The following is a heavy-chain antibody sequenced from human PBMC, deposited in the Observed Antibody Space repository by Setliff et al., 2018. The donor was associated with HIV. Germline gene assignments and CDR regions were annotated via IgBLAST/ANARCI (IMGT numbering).Heavy chain of an antibody. V-gene: IGHV4-39*01. CDR3: ASRIYYYDSNNFLREEGFDP. J-gene: IGHJ5*02. CDR1: GGSIRSSSYY. Sequence: SETLSLTCIVSGGSIRSSSYYWGWIRQPPGKGLEYIGSIHYNEKTYYNPSLKSRVTISIDTSKNQFPLNLTSVTAADTAVYYCASRIYYYDSNNFLREEGFDPWGQGTLVTVSS. D-gene: IGHD3-22*01. CDR2: IHYNEKT.